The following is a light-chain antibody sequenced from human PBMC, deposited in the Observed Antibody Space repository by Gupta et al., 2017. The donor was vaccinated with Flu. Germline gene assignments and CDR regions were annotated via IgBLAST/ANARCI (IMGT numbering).Light chain of an antibody. J-gene: IGKJ3*01. CDR1: QSVSSY. CDR2: DAS. CDR3: QQRSNWPLT. V-gene: IGKV3-11*01. Sequence: EIVLTQSPATLSLPPGERATLSCRASQSVSSYLAWYQQKPGQAPRLLIYDASNRATGIPARFSGSGSGTDFTLTISSLEPEDFAVYYCQQRSNWPLTFGHGTKVDIK.